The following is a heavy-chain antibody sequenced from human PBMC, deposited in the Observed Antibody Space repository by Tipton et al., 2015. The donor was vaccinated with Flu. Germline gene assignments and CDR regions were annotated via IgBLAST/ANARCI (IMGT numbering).Heavy chain of an antibody. J-gene: IGHJ5*02. D-gene: IGHD4-11*01. Sequence: TLSLTCNVSGGSISSGGAYWSWIRQHPGKGLEWIGGIYYSGSTYKNPSLTSRVSISVDTSKNQFSLNLKSVTAADTAVYYCARRDFSNYVSDPKNWFDRWGQGTLVTVSS. CDR1: GGSISSGGAY. CDR2: IYYSGST. V-gene: IGHV4-31*03. CDR3: ARRDFSNYVSDPKNWFDR.